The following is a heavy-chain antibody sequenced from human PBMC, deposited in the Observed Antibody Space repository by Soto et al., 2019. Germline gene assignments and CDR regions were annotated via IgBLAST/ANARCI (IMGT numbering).Heavy chain of an antibody. CDR1: GGTFSSYT. J-gene: IGHJ4*02. Sequence: SVKVSCKASGGTFSSYTISWVRQAPGQGLEWMGRIIPIPGIANYAQKFQGRVTITADKSTSTAYMELSSLRSEDTAVYYCARGTPCSGGSCYDYWGQGTLVTVSS. D-gene: IGHD2-15*01. CDR3: ARGTPCSGGSCYDY. CDR2: IIPIPGIA. V-gene: IGHV1-69*02.